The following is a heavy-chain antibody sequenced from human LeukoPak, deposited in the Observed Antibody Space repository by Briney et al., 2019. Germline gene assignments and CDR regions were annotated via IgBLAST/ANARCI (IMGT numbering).Heavy chain of an antibody. CDR1: GFTFSSYS. Sequence: PGGSLRLSCAASGFTFSSYSMNWVRQAPGKGLEYASGISGDGASTYYAESVKGRFTISRDNSKNTLYVQMTSLRAEDTAVYYCVYQVQGVVKWGQGTLVTVSS. CDR3: VYQVQGVVK. V-gene: IGHV3-64*05. CDR2: ISGDGAST. J-gene: IGHJ4*02. D-gene: IGHD3-3*01.